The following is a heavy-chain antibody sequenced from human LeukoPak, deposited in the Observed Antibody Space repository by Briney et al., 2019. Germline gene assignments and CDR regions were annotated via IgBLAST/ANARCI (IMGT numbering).Heavy chain of an antibody. CDR2: IYTSGSA. CDR1: GDSISSGDYY. Sequence: SETLSLTCTVSGDSISSGDYYWSWIRQPAGKRLEWIGRIYTSGSANYNPSLKSRVTMSVDTSKNQFSLKLYSVTAADTAVYYCARAVDGYCYSTNCLYNWFDPWGQGTLVTVSS. D-gene: IGHD2-2*01. V-gene: IGHV4-61*02. J-gene: IGHJ5*02. CDR3: ARAVDGYCYSTNCLYNWFDP.